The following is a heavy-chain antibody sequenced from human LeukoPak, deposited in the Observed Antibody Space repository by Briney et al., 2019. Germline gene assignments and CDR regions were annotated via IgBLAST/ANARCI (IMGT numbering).Heavy chain of an antibody. Sequence: GGSLRLSCAASGFTFSNYEMSWVRQSPGKGLEWVSYISRSGDHTLYVDSVKGRFTISRDDAKNSLYLHMHSLRGEDTAVYYCTNWGSTFFFDNWCQGGPVTVAS. CDR1: GFTFSNYE. V-gene: IGHV3-48*03. CDR2: ISRSGDHT. J-gene: IGHJ4*02. D-gene: IGHD7-27*01. CDR3: TNWGSTFFFDN.